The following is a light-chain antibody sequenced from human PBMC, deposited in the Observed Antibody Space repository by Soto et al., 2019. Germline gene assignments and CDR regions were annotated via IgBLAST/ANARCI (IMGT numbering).Light chain of an antibody. Sequence: QSVLKQPPSVSAAPGQKVTISCFGSSSKIGSSDVSWYRQFPGTAPKLLIHDNRKRPAGIADRFSGSKTGTSDTLGNTGVGNGDEADYYCGTCDSSLSPAVFGWGTKLTVL. J-gene: IGLJ2*01. V-gene: IGLV1-51*01. CDR1: SSKIGSSD. CDR3: GTCDSSLSPAV. CDR2: DNR.